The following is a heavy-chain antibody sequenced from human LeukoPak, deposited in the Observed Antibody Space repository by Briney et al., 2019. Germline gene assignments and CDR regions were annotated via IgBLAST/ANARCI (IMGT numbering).Heavy chain of an antibody. CDR2: IYTSGST. V-gene: IGHV4-61*02. D-gene: IGHD3-10*01. CDR1: GGSISSSSYY. CDR3: ARVQSYYYGSGSYSQIRSDYMDV. J-gene: IGHJ6*03. Sequence: PSETLSLTCTVSGGSISSSSYYWSWIRQPAGKGLEWIGRIYTSGSTNYNPSLKSRVTMSVDTSKNQFSLKLSSVTAADTAVYYCARVQSYYYGSGSYSQIRSDYMDVWGKGTTVTISS.